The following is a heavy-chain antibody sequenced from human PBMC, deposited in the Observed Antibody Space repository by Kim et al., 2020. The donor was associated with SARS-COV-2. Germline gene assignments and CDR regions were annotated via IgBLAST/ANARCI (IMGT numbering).Heavy chain of an antibody. J-gene: IGHJ6*02. Sequence: RVTISVDTSKNQFSLKLSSVTAADTAVYYCARDSPRIYGFRRNYYYGMDVWGQGTTVTVSS. CDR3: ARDSPRIYGFRRNYYYGMDV. D-gene: IGHD4-17*01. V-gene: IGHV4-59*01.